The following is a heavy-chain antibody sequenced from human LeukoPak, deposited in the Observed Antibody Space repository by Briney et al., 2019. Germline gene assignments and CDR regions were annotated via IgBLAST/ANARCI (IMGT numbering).Heavy chain of an antibody. D-gene: IGHD2-15*01. J-gene: IGHJ6*02. CDR2: IYPGDSDT. CDR1: EYNFTSYW. Sequence: GESLKISCKGSEYNFTSYWIGWVRQMPGKGLEWMGIIYPGDSDTRYSPSFQGQVTISADKSISTAYLQWSGLKASDTAMYYCARRQDRYYYYSMDVWGQGTTVTVSS. CDR3: ARRQDRYYYYSMDV. V-gene: IGHV5-51*01.